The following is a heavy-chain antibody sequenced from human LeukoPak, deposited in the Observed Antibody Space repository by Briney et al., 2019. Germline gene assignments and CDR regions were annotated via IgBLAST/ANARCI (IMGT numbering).Heavy chain of an antibody. J-gene: IGHJ4*02. V-gene: IGHV1-18*01. CDR2: VSAYNGKT. CDR1: GYSYTTSY. D-gene: IGHD1-26*01. Sequence: ASVKVSCKASGYSYTTSYINWVRQAPGQGLEWMGWVSAYNGKTEYAQKFQGRVTMTTDSSTNTAYMDLTSLGSDDTAVYYCARGGTYYPCIDYWGQGTLVTVSS. CDR3: ARGGTYYPCIDY.